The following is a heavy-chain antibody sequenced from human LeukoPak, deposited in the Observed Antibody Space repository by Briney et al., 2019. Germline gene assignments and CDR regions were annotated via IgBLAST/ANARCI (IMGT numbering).Heavy chain of an antibody. J-gene: IGHJ4*02. CDR2: IYYSGST. CDR1: GGSISSYY. V-gene: IGHV4-59*12. CDR3: ARARYYYDSSGYPPPYYFDY. Sequence: SETLSLTCTVSGGSISSYYWSWIRQPPGKGLEWIGYIYYSGSTNYNPSLKSRVTISVDTSKNQFSLKLSSVTAADTAVYYCARARYYYDSSGYPPPYYFDYWGQGTLVTVSS. D-gene: IGHD3-22*01.